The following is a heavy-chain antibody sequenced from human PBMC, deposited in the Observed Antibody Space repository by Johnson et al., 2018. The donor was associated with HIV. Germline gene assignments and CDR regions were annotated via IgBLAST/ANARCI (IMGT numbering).Heavy chain of an antibody. CDR1: GFTFSSYA. Sequence: QMQLVESGGGVVQPGKSLRLSCAASGFTFSSYAIHWVRQAPGKGLEWVAIIAYDGSKKYYADSVKGRFTISRDNSKNTLYLQMNSLRAEDTAVYYCARDVANYYDPGAFDIWGQGTMVTVSS. CDR3: ARDVANYYDPGAFDI. J-gene: IGHJ3*02. CDR2: IAYDGSKK. V-gene: IGHV3-30*03. D-gene: IGHD3-22*01.